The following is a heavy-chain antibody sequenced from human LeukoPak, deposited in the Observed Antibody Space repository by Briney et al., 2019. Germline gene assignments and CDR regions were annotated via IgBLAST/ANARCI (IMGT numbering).Heavy chain of an antibody. J-gene: IGHJ5*02. Sequence: GGSLRLSCAASGFTFNNAWMNWVRQAPGKGLEWVGRIKSKNVGGTTDYAAPVKGRFTISRDDSKNTVYLQMNSLKIEDAAVYYCTSHAAFDPWGQGTLVTVSS. CDR2: IKSKNVGGTT. V-gene: IGHV3-15*01. CDR3: TSHAAFDP. CDR1: GFTFNNAW.